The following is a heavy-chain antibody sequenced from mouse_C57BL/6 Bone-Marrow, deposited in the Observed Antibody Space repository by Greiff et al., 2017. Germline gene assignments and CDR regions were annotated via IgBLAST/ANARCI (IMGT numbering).Heavy chain of an antibody. D-gene: IGHD1-1*01. CDR2: IYPGNSDT. CDR3: TRSLYYYGSSYDWYFDV. J-gene: IGHJ1*03. V-gene: IGHV1-5*01. Sequence: VHVKQSGTVLARPGASVKMSCKTSGYTFTSYWMHWVKQRPGQGLEWIGAIYPGNSDTSYNQKFKGKAKLTAVTSASTAYMELSSLTNEDSAVYYCTRSLYYYGSSYDWYFDVWGTGTTVTVSS. CDR1: GYTFTSYW.